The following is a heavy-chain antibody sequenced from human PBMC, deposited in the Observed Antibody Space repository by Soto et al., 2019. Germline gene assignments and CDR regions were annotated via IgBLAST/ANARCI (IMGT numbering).Heavy chain of an antibody. CDR1: GGTFSSYA. CDR2: IIPIFGTA. J-gene: IGHJ4*02. Sequence: QVQLVQSGAEVKKPGSSVKVSCKASGGTFSSYAISWVRQAPGQGLEWMGGIIPIFGTANYEQKFQGRVTITADESTSTADMELSGLRSEDTAVYYCASNMAGTSLYFDSWGQGNLVTVSS. V-gene: IGHV1-69*12. D-gene: IGHD6-19*01. CDR3: ASNMAGTSLYFDS.